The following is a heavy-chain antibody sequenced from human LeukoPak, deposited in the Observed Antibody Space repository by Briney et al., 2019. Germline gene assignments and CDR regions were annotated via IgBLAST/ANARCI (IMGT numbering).Heavy chain of an antibody. V-gene: IGHV1-46*01. CDR1: GYTFTSYY. CDR3: ARKAGYSSGWYGFELFSYYYYMDV. D-gene: IGHD6-19*01. Sequence: GASVKVSCKASGYTFTSYYMHWVRQAPGQGLEWMGIINPSGGSTSYAQKFQGRVTITRNTSISTAYMELSSLRSEDTAVYYCARKAGYSSGWYGFELFSYYYYMDVWGKGTTVTVSS. CDR2: INPSGGST. J-gene: IGHJ6*03.